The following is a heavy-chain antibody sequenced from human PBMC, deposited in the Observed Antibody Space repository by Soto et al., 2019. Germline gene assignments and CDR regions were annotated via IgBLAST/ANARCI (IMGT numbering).Heavy chain of an antibody. CDR3: ARLEAVQMATISSLDY. CDR2: ISAYNGNT. V-gene: IGHV1-18*01. J-gene: IGHJ4*02. Sequence: QVQLVQSGAEVKKPGASVKVSCKASGYTFTSYGISWVRQAPGQGLEWMGWISAYNGNTNYAQKLQGRVTMTTDTSTSTAYMELRSLRSDDTVVYYCARLEAVQMATISSLDYWGQGTLVTVSS. CDR1: GYTFTSYG. D-gene: IGHD5-12*01.